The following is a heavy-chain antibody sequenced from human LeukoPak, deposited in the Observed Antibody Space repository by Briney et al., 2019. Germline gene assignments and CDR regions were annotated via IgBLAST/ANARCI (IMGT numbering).Heavy chain of an antibody. D-gene: IGHD3-3*01. CDR1: GFSFSLFG. CDR2: IRYDGSSK. Sequence: SGGSLRLSCAASGFSFSLFGMDWVRQAPGKGLEWVAFIRYDGSSKHYADSVKGRYTISRDNSKNTLYLQMNSLRPEDTALYYCAKDRSECWSGYYDAFDMWGQGTMVTVSS. CDR3: AKDRSECWSGYYDAFDM. V-gene: IGHV3-30*02. J-gene: IGHJ3*02.